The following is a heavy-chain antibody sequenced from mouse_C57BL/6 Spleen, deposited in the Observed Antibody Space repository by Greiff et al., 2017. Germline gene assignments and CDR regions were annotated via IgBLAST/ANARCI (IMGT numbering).Heavy chain of an antibody. D-gene: IGHD1-1*01. V-gene: IGHV3-3*01. CDR2: TFYSGIT. CDR3: ARARGYDGSSPGYFDD. Sequence: EVQLQQSGPSLVRPSQTLSLTCTVTGFSINSDCYWIWIRQFPGSLLEYIGYTFYSGITYYHPSLESRTYITRDTSKNQFSLKLSSGTTEDTATDYCARARGYDGSSPGYFDDWGTGTTVTVSS. CDR1: GFSINSDCY. J-gene: IGHJ1*03.